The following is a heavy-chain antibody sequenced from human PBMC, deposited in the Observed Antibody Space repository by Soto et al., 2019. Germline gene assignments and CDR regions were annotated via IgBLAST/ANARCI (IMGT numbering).Heavy chain of an antibody. CDR1: GVSIGSHF. D-gene: IGHD3-10*01. CDR2: IYHTVNT. V-gene: IGHV4-59*11. CDR3: ARKRITMVRGVIWYYYYYGMDV. Sequence: PSETLSLTCSVSGVSIGSHFWSWIRQAPGKGPELVGYIYHTVNTNYNPALKSRVTISMDTSKNQLSLKLSSVTAADTAVYYCARKRITMVRGVIWYYYYYGMDVWGQGTTVTVSS. J-gene: IGHJ6*02.